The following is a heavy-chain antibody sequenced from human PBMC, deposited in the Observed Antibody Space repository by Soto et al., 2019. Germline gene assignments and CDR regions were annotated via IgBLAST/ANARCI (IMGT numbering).Heavy chain of an antibody. CDR3: ARVRGYSYGPYYYGMDV. V-gene: IGHV4-34*01. D-gene: IGHD5-18*01. J-gene: IGHJ6*02. Sequence: SETLSLTCAVYGGSFSGYYWSWIRQPPGKGLEWIGEINHSGSTNYNPSLKSRVTISVDTSKNQFSLKLSSVTAADTAVYCCARVRGYSYGPYYYGMDVWGQGTTVTVSS. CDR2: INHSGST. CDR1: GGSFSGYY.